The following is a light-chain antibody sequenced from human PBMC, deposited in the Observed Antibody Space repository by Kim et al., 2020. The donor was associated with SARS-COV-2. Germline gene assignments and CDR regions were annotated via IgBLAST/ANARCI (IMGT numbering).Light chain of an antibody. CDR2: SND. CDR1: TASIGSNK. CDR3: AVWDDTLSGVA. Sequence: GQKINLTCSGRTASIGSNKVNLYQQLPRTAPQLLIYSNDQGTSGVPDRFSASKSGTAASLAITGLQSDDEADYYCAVWDDTLSGVAFGGGTQLTVL. J-gene: IGLJ2*01. V-gene: IGLV1-44*01.